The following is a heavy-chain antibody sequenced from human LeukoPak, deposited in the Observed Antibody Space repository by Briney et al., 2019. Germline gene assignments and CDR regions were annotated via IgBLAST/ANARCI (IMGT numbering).Heavy chain of an antibody. V-gene: IGHV4-34*01. CDR2: INHSGST. D-gene: IGHD3-22*01. CDR3: ARPFAYYYDSSKRDAFDI. J-gene: IGHJ3*02. Sequence: SETLPLTCAVYGGSFSGYYWSWIRQPPGKGLEWIGEINHSGSTNYNPSLKSRVTISVDTSKNQFSLKLSSVTAADTAVYYCARPFAYYYDSSKRDAFDIWGQGTMVTVSS. CDR1: GGSFSGYY.